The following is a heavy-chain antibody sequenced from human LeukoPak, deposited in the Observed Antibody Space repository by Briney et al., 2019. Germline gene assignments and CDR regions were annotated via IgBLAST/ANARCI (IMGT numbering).Heavy chain of an antibody. CDR3: ARETIVVVPAATSWFAP. V-gene: IGHV4-59*01. CDR2: IYNSEYT. D-gene: IGHD2-2*01. CDR1: GGSIRNYY. Sequence: PSETLSHTCTISGGSIRNYYRNWVRQPPGEGLEWLGYIYNSEYTKYNPSLKSRVTISMDTSKTHFSLKLSSVTAADMAVYYCARETIVVVPAATSWFAPWGERTLVTVSS. J-gene: IGHJ5*02.